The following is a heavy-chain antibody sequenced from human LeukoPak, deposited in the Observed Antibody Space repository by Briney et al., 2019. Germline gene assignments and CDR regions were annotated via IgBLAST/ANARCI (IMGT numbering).Heavy chain of an antibody. J-gene: IGHJ4*02. D-gene: IGHD2-15*01. CDR2: ISAYNGNT. Sequence: ASVKVSCKASNYTFTSYAISWVRQAPGQGLEWMGWISAYNGNTNYAQKLQGRATMTTDTSTSTAYMELRSLRSDDTAVYYCARSRSLVDDYWGQGTLVTVSS. V-gene: IGHV1-18*01. CDR1: NYTFTSYA. CDR3: ARSRSLVDDY.